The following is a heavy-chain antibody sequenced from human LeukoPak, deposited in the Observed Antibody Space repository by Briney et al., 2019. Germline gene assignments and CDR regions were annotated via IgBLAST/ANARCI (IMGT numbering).Heavy chain of an antibody. D-gene: IGHD6-13*01. V-gene: IGHV3-21*01. Sequence: SGGSLRLSCAASGFTFSSYSMNWVRQAPGKGLEWVSSISSSSSYIYYADSVKGRFTISRDNAKNSLYLQMNRLRAEDTAVYYCAKAGYSSSFTDHWGQGTLVTVSS. CDR2: ISSSSSYI. J-gene: IGHJ4*02. CDR1: GFTFSSYS. CDR3: AKAGYSSSFTDH.